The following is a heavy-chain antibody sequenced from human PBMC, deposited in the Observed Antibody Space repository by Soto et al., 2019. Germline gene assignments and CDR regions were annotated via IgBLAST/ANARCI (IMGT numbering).Heavy chain of an antibody. CDR1: GFNFTSYW. V-gene: IGHV3-7*01. Sequence: PGGSLRLSCAASGFNFTSYWMNWVRQAPGKGLEWVAKIKQDGSDIYYVDSVKGRFTISRDNVKNSLSLQMNSLRAEDTAVYYCARRGKTSGYYGMDVWGQGTTVTVSS. CDR2: IKQDGSDI. CDR3: ARRGKTSGYYGMDV. D-gene: IGHD3-16*01. J-gene: IGHJ6*02.